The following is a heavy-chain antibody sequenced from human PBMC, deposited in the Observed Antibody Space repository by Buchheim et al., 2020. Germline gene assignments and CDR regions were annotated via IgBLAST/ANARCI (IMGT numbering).Heavy chain of an antibody. J-gene: IGHJ6*02. CDR3: ARVGIAARPQFYYYGMDV. V-gene: IGHV3-66*01. CDR1: GFTVSSNY. CDR2: IYSGGST. D-gene: IGHD6-6*01. Sequence: EVQLVESGGGLVQPGGSLRLSCAASGFTVSSNYMSWVRQAPGKGLEWVSVIYSGGSTYYADSVKGRFTISRDNSKNTLYLQMNSLRGEDTAVYYCARVGIAARPQFYYYGMDVWGQGTT.